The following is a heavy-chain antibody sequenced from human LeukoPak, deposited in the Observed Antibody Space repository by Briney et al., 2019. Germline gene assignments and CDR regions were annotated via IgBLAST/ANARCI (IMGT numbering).Heavy chain of an antibody. CDR1: GGTFSSYA. D-gene: IGHD5-18*01. J-gene: IGHJ4*02. CDR2: IIPIFGTA. Sequence: GASVKVSCKASGGTFSSYAISWVRQAPGRGLEWMGRIIPIFGTANYAQKFQGRVTITTDESTSTAYMELSSLRSEDTAVYYCARDLSYEIDYWGQGTLVTVSS. CDR3: ARDLSYEIDY. V-gene: IGHV1-69*05.